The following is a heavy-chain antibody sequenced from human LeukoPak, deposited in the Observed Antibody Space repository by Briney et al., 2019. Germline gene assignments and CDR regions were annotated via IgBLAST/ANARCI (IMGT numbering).Heavy chain of an antibody. CDR1: GGTFSSYA. D-gene: IGHD6-6*01. CDR3: AKSIAARDPKGMDV. CDR2: IIPIFGTA. Sequence: ASVKVSCKASGGTFSSYAISWVRQAPGQGLEWMGGIIPIFGTANYAQKFQGRVTITAGESTSTAYMELSSLRSEDTAVYYCAKSIAARDPKGMDVWGQGTTVTVSS. V-gene: IGHV1-69*13. J-gene: IGHJ6*02.